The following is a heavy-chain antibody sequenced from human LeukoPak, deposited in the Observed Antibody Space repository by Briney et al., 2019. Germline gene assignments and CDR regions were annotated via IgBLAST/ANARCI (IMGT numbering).Heavy chain of an antibody. CDR3: ARDPFSSGSY. Sequence: PGGSLRLSCAASGFTFSSYSMNWVRQAPGKGLEWVSSISSTSSYIHYADSVKGRFTISRDNAKNSLFLQMNSLRAEDTAVYYCARDPFSSGSYWGQGTLVTVSS. CDR1: GFTFSSYS. D-gene: IGHD3-10*01. CDR2: ISSTSSYI. J-gene: IGHJ4*02. V-gene: IGHV3-21*01.